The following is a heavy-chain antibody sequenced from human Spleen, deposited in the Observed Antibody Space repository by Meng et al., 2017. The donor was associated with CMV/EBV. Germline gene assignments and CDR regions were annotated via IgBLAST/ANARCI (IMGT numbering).Heavy chain of an antibody. V-gene: IGHV5-51*01. CDR3: ARRGHDSGYSSSWYDY. Sequence: KVSCKAFGGTFSTYTVSWVRQMPGKGLEWMGIIYPGDSDTRYSPSFQGQVTISADKSISTAYLQWSSLKASDTAMYYCARRGHDSGYSSSWYDYWGQGTLVTVSS. CDR1: GGTFSTYT. CDR2: IYPGDSDT. D-gene: IGHD6-13*01. J-gene: IGHJ4*02.